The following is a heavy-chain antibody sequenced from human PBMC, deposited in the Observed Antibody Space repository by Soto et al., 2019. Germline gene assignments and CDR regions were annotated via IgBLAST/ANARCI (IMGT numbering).Heavy chain of an antibody. D-gene: IGHD3-3*01. J-gene: IGHJ4*02. CDR3: ARDPPYSVVLIRPFDY. CDR1: GYTFTDYY. Sequence: QVQLVQSGAEVKKPGASVTVSCKVSGYTFTDYYIHWVRQAPGQGLEWMGWINPNSGATNYAQSFQGRVTMTRDTSISTAYMELSRLRSDDTAVYYCARDPPYSVVLIRPFDYWGQGTLVTVSS. V-gene: IGHV1-2*02. CDR2: INPNSGAT.